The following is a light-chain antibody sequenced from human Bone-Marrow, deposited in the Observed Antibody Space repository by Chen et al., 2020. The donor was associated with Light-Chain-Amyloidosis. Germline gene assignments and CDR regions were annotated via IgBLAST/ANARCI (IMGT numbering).Light chain of an antibody. V-gene: IGKV1-5*03. J-gene: IGKJ2*04. Sequence: DIQMTQSPSTLSASVGDRVTITCRASQNIDTYLAWYQHKPEKAPKLLIYQASSLESGVPLRFSGSGSGTEFPLTSSSLQPDDFATYFCQEFKSHDMCNFGQGTKLEIK. CDR2: QAS. CDR3: QEFKSHDMCN. CDR1: QNIDTY.